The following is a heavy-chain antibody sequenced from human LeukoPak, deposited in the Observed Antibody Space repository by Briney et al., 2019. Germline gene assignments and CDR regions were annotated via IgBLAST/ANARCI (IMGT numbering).Heavy chain of an antibody. Sequence: GGSLRLSCAASGFTFSSYGMHWVRQAPGRGLEWVAFIRYDGSNKYYADSVKGRFTISRDNSKNTLYLQMNSLRAEDTAVYYCARGGRMDYYDSSGYYHDYWGQGTLVTVSS. CDR2: IRYDGSNK. V-gene: IGHV3-30*02. J-gene: IGHJ4*02. D-gene: IGHD3-22*01. CDR1: GFTFSSYG. CDR3: ARGGRMDYYDSSGYYHDY.